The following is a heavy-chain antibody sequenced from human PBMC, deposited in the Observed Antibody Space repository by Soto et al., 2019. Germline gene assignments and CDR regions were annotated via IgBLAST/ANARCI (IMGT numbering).Heavy chain of an antibody. CDR1: GGSISSSSYY. CDR2: IYYSGST. D-gene: IGHD3-3*01. CDR3: ARDGDNWFDP. V-gene: IGHV4-31*03. Sequence: SETLSLTCTVSGGSISSSSYYWGWIRQPPGKGLEWIGYIYYSGSTYYNPSLKSRVTISVDTSKNQFSLKLSSVTAADTAVYYCARDGDNWFDPWGQGTLVTVSS. J-gene: IGHJ5*02.